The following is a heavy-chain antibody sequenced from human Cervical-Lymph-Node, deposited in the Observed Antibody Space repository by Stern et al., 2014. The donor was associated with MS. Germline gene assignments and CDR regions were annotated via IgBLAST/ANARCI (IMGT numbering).Heavy chain of an antibody. CDR1: GYSFNANW. CDR2: VYPGDSDT. J-gene: IGHJ4*02. V-gene: IGHV5-51*01. CDR3: ARDYGDYAFDY. D-gene: IGHD4-17*01. Sequence: VQLVESGAEVKKPGESLQISCKGSGYSFNANWIAWVRQMPGKGLEWMGIVYPGDSDTRYSPSFQGQVTISADKSISTAYLQWSSLKASDTAMYYCARDYGDYAFDYWGQGTLVTVSS.